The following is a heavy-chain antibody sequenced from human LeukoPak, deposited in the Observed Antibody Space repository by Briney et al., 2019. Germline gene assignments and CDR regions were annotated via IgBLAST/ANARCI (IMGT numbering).Heavy chain of an antibody. CDR3: ARIGRYCTNGVCYTGLDY. D-gene: IGHD2-8*01. Sequence: SVKVSCKASGGTFISYAISWVRQAPGQGREWMGGIIPIFCTANYAQKFQGRVTITTAESTSTAYMELSSLRSEDTAVYYCARIGRYCTNGVCYTGLDYWGQGTLVTVSS. J-gene: IGHJ4*02. CDR2: IIPIFCTA. V-gene: IGHV1-69*05. CDR1: GGTFISYA.